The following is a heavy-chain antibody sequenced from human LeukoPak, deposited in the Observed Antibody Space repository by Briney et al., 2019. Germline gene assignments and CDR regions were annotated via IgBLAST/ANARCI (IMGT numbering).Heavy chain of an antibody. J-gene: IGHJ3*02. D-gene: IGHD3-22*01. Sequence: ASVKVSCKVSGYTLTELSMHWVRQAPGKGLEWMGGFDPEDGETIYAQKFQGRVTMTTDTSTSTAYMELRSLRSDDTAVYYCARERIVVFLDVFNIGAKGKMATFSS. V-gene: IGHV1-24*01. CDR3: ARERIVVFLDVFNI. CDR2: FDPEDGET. CDR1: GYTLTELS.